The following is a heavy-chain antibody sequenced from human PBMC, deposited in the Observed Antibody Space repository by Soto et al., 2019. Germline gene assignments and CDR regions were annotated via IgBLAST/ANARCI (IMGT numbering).Heavy chain of an antibody. D-gene: IGHD6-19*01. CDR1: GFTFSSYS. CDR3: AREAGTWHLPLNWFDP. Sequence: EVQLVESGGGLVQPGGSLRLSCAASGFTFSSYSMNWVRQAAGKGLEWVSYISSSSSTIYYADSVKGRFTISRDNAKNSLYLQMNSLRDERTAVYYCAREAGTWHLPLNWFDPWGQGTLVTVSS. J-gene: IGHJ5*02. V-gene: IGHV3-48*02. CDR2: ISSSSSTI.